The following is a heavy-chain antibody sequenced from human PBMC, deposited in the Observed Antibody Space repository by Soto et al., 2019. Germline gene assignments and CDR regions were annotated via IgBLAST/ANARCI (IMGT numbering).Heavy chain of an antibody. V-gene: IGHV4-34*01. CDR2: INHSGST. CDR1: GGSFSGYY. D-gene: IGHD2-8*02. J-gene: IGHJ4*02. Sequence: SETLSLTCAVYGGSFSGYYWTWTRQPPGTGLEWIGEINHSGSTNYNPSLKSRVTISVDTSKNQFSLKLTSVTAADTAVYCCARDKITGLFDYWGQGTLVTVS. CDR3: ARDKITGLFDY.